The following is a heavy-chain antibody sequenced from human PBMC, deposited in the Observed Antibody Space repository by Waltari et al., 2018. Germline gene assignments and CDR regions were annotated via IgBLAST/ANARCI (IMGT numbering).Heavy chain of an antibody. CDR1: GFGLSDFY. V-gene: IGHV3-11*01. CDR2: MDSGANGR. CDR3: ARAREHSDDFWNGYSFYFDQ. Sequence: QVQLVESGGGLVKPGGSLRLSCTASGFGLSDFYMTWIRQAPGRGVEWISYMDSGANGRHYADSVKGRFTISRDNAKNSLFLHRNSLRADDTAVYYCARAREHSDDFWNGYSFYFDQWGQGTLVAVSS. D-gene: IGHD3-3*01. J-gene: IGHJ4*02.